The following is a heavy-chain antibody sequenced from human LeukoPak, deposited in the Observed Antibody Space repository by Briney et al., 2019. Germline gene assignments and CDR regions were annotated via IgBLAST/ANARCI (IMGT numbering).Heavy chain of an antibody. CDR3: AREGCSSTSCYRLGY. V-gene: IGHV4-34*01. CDR2: INHSVST. Sequence: SETLSLTCAVYGGSFSGYYWSWIRQPPGKGLEWIGEINHSVSTNYNPSLKSRVTISVDTSKNQFSLKLSSVTAADTAVYYRAREGCSSTSCYRLGYWGQGTLVTVSS. D-gene: IGHD2-2*01. J-gene: IGHJ4*02. CDR1: GGSFSGYY.